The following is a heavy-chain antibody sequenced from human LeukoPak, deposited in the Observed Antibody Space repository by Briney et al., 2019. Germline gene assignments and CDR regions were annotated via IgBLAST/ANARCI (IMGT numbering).Heavy chain of an antibody. Sequence: GSSVKVSCKASGYTFTSYAMNWVRQAPGQGLEWMGWINTNTGNPTYAQGFTGRFVFSLDTSVSTAYLQISSLKAEDTAVYYCASPTTVVRGYYYYMDVWGKGTTVTVSS. CDR1: GYTFTSYA. CDR2: INTNTGNP. D-gene: IGHD4-23*01. V-gene: IGHV7-4-1*02. CDR3: ASPTTVVRGYYYYMDV. J-gene: IGHJ6*03.